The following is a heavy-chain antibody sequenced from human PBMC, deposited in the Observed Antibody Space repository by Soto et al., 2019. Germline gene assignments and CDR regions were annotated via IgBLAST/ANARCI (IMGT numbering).Heavy chain of an antibody. CDR3: ARGPGYSYGYA. V-gene: IGHV3-21*01. J-gene: IGHJ5*02. Sequence: PWGSLRLSCAASGFTFISYSINWCRQSPLKGLEWVSSISSSSSYIYYADSVKGRFTISRDNAKNSLYLQMNSLRAEDTAVYYCARGPGYSYGYAWGQGTLVTVSS. CDR1: GFTFISYS. D-gene: IGHD5-18*01. CDR2: ISSSSSYI.